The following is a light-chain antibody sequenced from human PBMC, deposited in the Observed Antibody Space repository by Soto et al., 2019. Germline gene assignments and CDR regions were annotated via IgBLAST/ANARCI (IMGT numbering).Light chain of an antibody. V-gene: IGLV1-40*01. J-gene: IGLJ2*01. Sequence: QAVVTQPPSVSGAPGQRVTISCTGSNSNIGAGYDVHWYQQLPGTAPKLLIYGNTNRPSGVPDRISGSKSGTSASLAITGLQAEDEADYYCQSYDSSLSGVVFGGGTKLTVL. CDR3: QSYDSSLSGVV. CDR2: GNT. CDR1: NSNIGAGYD.